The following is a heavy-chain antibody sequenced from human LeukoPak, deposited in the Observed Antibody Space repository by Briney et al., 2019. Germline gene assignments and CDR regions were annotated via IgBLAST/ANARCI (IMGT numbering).Heavy chain of an antibody. CDR3: ARDLLEWLSAFDI. V-gene: IGHV1-2*02. CDR1: GYTFTGYY. J-gene: IGHJ3*02. Sequence: GASVKVSCKASGYTFTGYYMHWVRQAPGQGLEWMGWINPNSGGTNYAQKFQGKVTMTRDTSISTAYMELSRLRSDDTAVYYCARDLLEWLSAFDIWGQGTMVTVSS. CDR2: INPNSGGT. D-gene: IGHD3-3*01.